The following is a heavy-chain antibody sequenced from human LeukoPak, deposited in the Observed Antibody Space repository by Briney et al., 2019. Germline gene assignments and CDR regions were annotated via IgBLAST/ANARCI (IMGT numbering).Heavy chain of an antibody. CDR3: ARSVGNFDY. CDR2: IYYSGST. Sequence: PSETLSLTCTVSGGSISSSSYYWGWIRQPPGKGLEWIGSIYYSGSTYYNPSLKSRVTISVDTSKNQFSLKLSSVTAADTAMYYCARSVGNFDYWGQGTLVTVSS. V-gene: IGHV4-39*01. CDR1: GGSISSSSYY. D-gene: IGHD1-1*01. J-gene: IGHJ4*02.